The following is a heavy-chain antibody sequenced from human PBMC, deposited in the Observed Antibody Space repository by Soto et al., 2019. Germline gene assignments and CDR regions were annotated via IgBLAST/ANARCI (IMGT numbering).Heavy chain of an antibody. CDR2: IYFSGST. D-gene: IGHD1-20*01. V-gene: IGHV4-59*08. J-gene: IGHJ3*02. Sequence: QVQLQESGPGLVKPSETLSLTCTVSGGSISSYYWTWIRQPPGKGLEWIGYIYFSGSTNYNPSLKSRVTISVDTSKNQFSLKLSSVTAADSALYYCARRIPGTTRAFDIWGQGTMVTVSS. CDR1: GGSISSYY. CDR3: ARRIPGTTRAFDI.